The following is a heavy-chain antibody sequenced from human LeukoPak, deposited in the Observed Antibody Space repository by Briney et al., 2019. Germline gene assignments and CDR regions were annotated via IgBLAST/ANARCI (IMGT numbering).Heavy chain of an antibody. J-gene: IGHJ4*02. CDR3: ARELDDYGDLNFDY. CDR2: IYTSGST. D-gene: IGHD4-17*01. CDR1: GGSISSYY. Sequence: PSETLSLTCTVSGGSISSYYWSWIRQPAGKGLEWIGRIYTSGSTNYNPSLKSRVTMSVDTSKNQFSLKLSSVTAGDTAVYYCARELDDYGDLNFDYWGQGTLVTVSS. V-gene: IGHV4-4*07.